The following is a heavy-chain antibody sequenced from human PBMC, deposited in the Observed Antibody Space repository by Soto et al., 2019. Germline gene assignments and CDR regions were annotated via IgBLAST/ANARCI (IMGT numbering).Heavy chain of an antibody. Sequence: ASVKASCKASGYTFTSNAMHWVRQAPGQRLEWMGWINAGNGNTKYSQKFQGRVTITRDTSASTAYMELSSLRSEDTAVYYCASSYYYDSSGYSSLYYYYGMDVWGQGTTVTVSS. J-gene: IGHJ6*02. CDR3: ASSYYYDSSGYSSLYYYYGMDV. V-gene: IGHV1-3*01. CDR1: GYTFTSNA. D-gene: IGHD3-22*01. CDR2: INAGNGNT.